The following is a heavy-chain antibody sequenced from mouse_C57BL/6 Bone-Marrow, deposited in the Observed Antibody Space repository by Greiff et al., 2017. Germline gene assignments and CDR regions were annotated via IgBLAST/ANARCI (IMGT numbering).Heavy chain of an antibody. J-gene: IGHJ1*03. CDR1: GFSLTSYG. CDR3: ARRDYYGSSPYWYFDV. D-gene: IGHD1-1*01. CDR2: IWSGGST. Sequence: QVQLQQSGPGLVQPSQSLSITCTVSGFSLTSYGVHWVRQSPGKGLEWLGVIWSGGSTDYNAAFISRLSISKDNSKSQVFFKMNSLQADDTAIYYCARRDYYGSSPYWYFDVWGTGTTVTVSS. V-gene: IGHV2-2*01.